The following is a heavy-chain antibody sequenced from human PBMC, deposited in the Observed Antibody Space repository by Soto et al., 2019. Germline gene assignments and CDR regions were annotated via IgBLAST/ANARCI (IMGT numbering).Heavy chain of an antibody. CDR3: AKNNRYCSSTNCFVFDY. Sequence: EVQLVESGGGLVQPGGSLRLSCAASGFTFSGYWMSWVRQAPGKGLEWVADIKQDGSEKYYVDSVKGRFTISRDHAKNSLYLLMSSLRAEDTAVYYCAKNNRYCSSTNCFVFDYWGQGTLVTVSS. CDR2: IKQDGSEK. J-gene: IGHJ4*02. D-gene: IGHD2-2*01. V-gene: IGHV3-7*01. CDR1: GFTFSGYW.